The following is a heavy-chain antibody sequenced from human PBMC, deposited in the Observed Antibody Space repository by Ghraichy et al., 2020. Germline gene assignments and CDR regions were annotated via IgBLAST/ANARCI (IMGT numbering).Heavy chain of an antibody. J-gene: IGHJ6*02. Sequence: ASVKVSCKASGYTFTSYGISWVRQAPGQGLEWMGWISAYNGNTNYAQKLQGRVTMTTDTSTSTAYMELRSLRSDDTAVYYCAREPASGSYWAPNYYGMDVWGQGTTVTVSS. V-gene: IGHV1-18*01. CDR1: GYTFTSYG. CDR3: AREPASGSYWAPNYYGMDV. CDR2: ISAYNGNT. D-gene: IGHD1-26*01.